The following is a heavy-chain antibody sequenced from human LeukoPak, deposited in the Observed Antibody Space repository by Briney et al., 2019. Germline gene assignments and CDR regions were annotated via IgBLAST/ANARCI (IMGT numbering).Heavy chain of an antibody. J-gene: IGHJ4*02. CDR1: AGSFSGHY. Sequence: SETLSLTCAVYAGSFSGHYWSWIRQPPGKGLEWNGEINHSGNTNYNPSLKSRATISVETSKNQFTLNLSSVTAAVTAVYYCARERFHDILTGYYKAPSAIDYWGQGTLVTVSS. CDR2: INHSGNT. CDR3: ARERFHDILTGYYKAPSAIDY. V-gene: IGHV4-34*01. D-gene: IGHD3-9*01.